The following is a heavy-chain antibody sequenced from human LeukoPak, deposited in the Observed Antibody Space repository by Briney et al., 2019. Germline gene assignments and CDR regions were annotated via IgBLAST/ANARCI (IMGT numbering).Heavy chain of an antibody. D-gene: IGHD5-18*01. V-gene: IGHV3-20*01. Sequence: GGSLRLSCAASGFTFDDYGMSWVRQAPGKGLEWVSGINWNGGSTGYADSVKGRFTISRDNAKNSLYLQMNSLRAEDTALYHCARDVRGYSYGYWYFELWGRGTLVTVSS. J-gene: IGHJ2*01. CDR1: GFTFDDYG. CDR3: ARDVRGYSYGYWYFEL. CDR2: INWNGGST.